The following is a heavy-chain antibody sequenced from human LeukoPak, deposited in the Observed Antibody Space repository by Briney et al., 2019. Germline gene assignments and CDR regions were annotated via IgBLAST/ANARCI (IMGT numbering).Heavy chain of an antibody. D-gene: IGHD5-12*01. CDR3: AKDMGIVVTIVDY. CDR1: GFTFDDHA. Sequence: SLRLSCAASGFTFDDHAMHWVRQAPGKGLEWVSGISWNSGSIGYADSVKGRFTISRDNAKNSLYLQMNSLRAEDTALYYCAKDMGIVVTIVDYWGQGTLVTVSS. J-gene: IGHJ4*02. V-gene: IGHV3-9*01. CDR2: ISWNSGSI.